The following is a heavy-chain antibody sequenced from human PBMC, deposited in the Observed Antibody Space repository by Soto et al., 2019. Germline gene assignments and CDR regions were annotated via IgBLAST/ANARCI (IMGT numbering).Heavy chain of an antibody. Sequence: QVQLVQSGAEVKKPGSSVKVSCKASGGTFSSYAISWVRQAPGQGLEWMGGIIPIFGTANYAQKFQGRVTITADESTCTAYMELSSLRSEDTAVYYCARSWGCGGDCYSSMSWYFDLWGRGTLVTVSS. CDR3: ARSWGCGGDCYSSMSWYFDL. V-gene: IGHV1-69*01. CDR1: GGTFSSYA. D-gene: IGHD2-21*02. CDR2: IIPIFGTA. J-gene: IGHJ2*01.